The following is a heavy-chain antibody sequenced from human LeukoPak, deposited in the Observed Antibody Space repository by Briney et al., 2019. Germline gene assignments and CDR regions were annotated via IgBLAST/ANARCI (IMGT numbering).Heavy chain of an antibody. J-gene: IGHJ4*02. CDR2: IYYTGST. D-gene: IGHD5-24*01. CDR3: ARGGDGFTWNY. V-gene: IGHV4-59*01. Sequence: PSETLSLTCTVSGGSISSSYWSWIRQPPGEGLEWIGYIYYTGSTNYNPSLKSRVTISVDTSKNQFSLKLSSETGADTAVYYCARGGDGFTWNYWGQGTLVTVSS. CDR1: GGSISSSY.